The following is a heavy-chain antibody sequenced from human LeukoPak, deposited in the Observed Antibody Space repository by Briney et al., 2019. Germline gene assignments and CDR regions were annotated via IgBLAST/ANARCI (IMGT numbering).Heavy chain of an antibody. CDR1: GYTFTSYD. V-gene: IGHV1-8*01. D-gene: IGHD3-10*01. J-gene: IGHJ5*02. CDR2: MNPNSGNT. CDR3: ARARSGSYYNNWFDP. Sequence: ASVTVSCKASGYTFTSYDINWVRQATGQGLEWMGWMNPNSGNTGYAQKFQGRVTMTRNTSISTAYMELSSLRSEDTAVYYCARARSGSYYNNWFDPWGQGTLVTVSS.